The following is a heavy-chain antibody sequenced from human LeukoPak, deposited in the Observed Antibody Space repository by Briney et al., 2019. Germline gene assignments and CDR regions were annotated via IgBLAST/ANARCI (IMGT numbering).Heavy chain of an antibody. D-gene: IGHD3-22*01. CDR3: ARSFHYYDSSVAAFDI. J-gene: IGHJ3*02. V-gene: IGHV4-38-2*01. CDR1: GFSISSGYY. Sequence: SETLSLTCDVSGFSISSGYYWGWIRQPPGKGLEWIGTIYQSGSTYYNPSLKTRVTISVHTSKKQFSLQLTSVTAADTAVYYCARSFHYYDSSVAAFDIWGHGTMVTVSS. CDR2: IYQSGST.